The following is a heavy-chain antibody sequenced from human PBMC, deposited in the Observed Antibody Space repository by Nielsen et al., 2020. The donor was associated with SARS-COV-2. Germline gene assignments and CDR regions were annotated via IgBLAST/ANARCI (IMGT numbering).Heavy chain of an antibody. D-gene: IGHD6-19*01. CDR2: INAYNGNP. CDR1: GYTFTNYG. V-gene: IGHV1-18*04. CDR3: ARDLKKQWLPSLDY. J-gene: IGHJ4*02. Sequence: ASVKVSCKASGYTFTNYGITCVRQAPGQGLEWMGWINAYNGNPNYAQKFQGRVTMTRDTSTSTVYMELSSLRSEDTAVYYCARDLKKQWLPSLDYWGQGTLVTVSS.